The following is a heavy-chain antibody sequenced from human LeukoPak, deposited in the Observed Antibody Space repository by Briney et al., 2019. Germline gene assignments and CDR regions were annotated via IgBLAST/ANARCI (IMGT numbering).Heavy chain of an antibody. CDR3: ASQGGSLTLDV. V-gene: IGHV3-48*04. CDR2: ISSNSGTV. D-gene: IGHD1-26*01. CDR1: GLPFSTYS. Sequence: GGSLRLSCEASGLPFSTYSMIWVRQPPGKGLEWLSYISSNSGTVQYANSVKGRFTISRDNAKNSLYLQMNSLRAEDTAVYYCASQGGSLTLDVWGKGTTVTVSS. J-gene: IGHJ6*04.